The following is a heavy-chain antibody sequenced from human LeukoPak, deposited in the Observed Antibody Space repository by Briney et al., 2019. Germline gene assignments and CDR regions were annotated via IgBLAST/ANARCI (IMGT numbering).Heavy chain of an antibody. CDR1: GFTFSSYW. V-gene: IGHV3-13*01. D-gene: IGHD6-19*01. J-gene: IGHJ3*02. CDR3: AGVRSGSGWYGDAFDI. CDR2: IGTAGDT. Sequence: GGSLRLSCAASGFTFSSYWLHWVRQATGKGLEWVSAIGTAGDTYYPGSVKGRFTISRENAKNSLYLQMNSLRAGDTAVYYCAGVRSGSGWYGDAFDIWDQGTMVTVSS.